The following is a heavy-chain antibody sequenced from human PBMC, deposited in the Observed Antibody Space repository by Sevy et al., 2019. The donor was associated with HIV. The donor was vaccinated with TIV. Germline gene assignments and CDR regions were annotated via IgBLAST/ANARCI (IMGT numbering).Heavy chain of an antibody. V-gene: IGHV3-21*01. D-gene: IGHD3-10*01. J-gene: IGHJ3*02. CDR2: ISSSSIYI. Sequence: GGSLRLSCAASGFTFSSYSMNWVRQAPGKGLEWVSSISSSSIYIYYADSVKGRFTISRDNAKNSLYLQMNSLRAEDTSVYYCARDSGEDDAFDIWGQGTMVTVSS. CDR3: ARDSGEDDAFDI. CDR1: GFTFSSYS.